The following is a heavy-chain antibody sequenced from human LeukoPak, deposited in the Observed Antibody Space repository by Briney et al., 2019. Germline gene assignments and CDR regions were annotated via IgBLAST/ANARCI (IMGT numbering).Heavy chain of an antibody. CDR2: DGNNK. Sequence: PGGSLRLSCVISGYTFTHYGFHWVRQAPGKALEWVAYDGNNKYEDSVKGRFTISRDNSKSTLHLQMNGLRAEDTAVYYCARDPLDISRWTNAFDIWGQGTTVIVS. J-gene: IGHJ3*02. CDR1: GYTFTHYG. CDR3: ARDPLDISRWTNAFDI. D-gene: IGHD5-12*01. V-gene: IGHV3-30*03.